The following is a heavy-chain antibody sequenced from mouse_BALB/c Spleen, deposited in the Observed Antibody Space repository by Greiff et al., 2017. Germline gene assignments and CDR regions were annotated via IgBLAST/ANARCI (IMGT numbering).Heavy chain of an antibody. Sequence: VKLVESGAELVRPGVSVKISCKGSGYTFTDYAMHWVKQSHAKSLEWIGVISTYYGDASYNQKFKGKATMTVDKSSSTAYMELARLTSEDSAIYYCARGYYGSDYWGQGTTLTVSS. V-gene: IGHV1S137*01. J-gene: IGHJ2*01. D-gene: IGHD1-1*01. CDR1: GYTFTDYA. CDR3: ARGYYGSDY. CDR2: ISTYYGDA.